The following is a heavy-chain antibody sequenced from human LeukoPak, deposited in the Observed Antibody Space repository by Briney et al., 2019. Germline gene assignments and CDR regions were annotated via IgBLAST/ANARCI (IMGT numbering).Heavy chain of an antibody. CDR1: GFTFSSYS. D-gene: IGHD2-2*01. Sequence: GGSLRLSCAASGFTFSSYSMNWVRQAPGKGLEWVSYISSSSSTIYYADSVKGRFTISRDNAKNTLYLQMNSLRAEDTAVYFCAKGPFSTYDYYGLDVWGQGTTVTVSS. CDR3: AKGPFSTYDYYGLDV. V-gene: IGHV3-48*04. CDR2: ISSSSSTI. J-gene: IGHJ6*02.